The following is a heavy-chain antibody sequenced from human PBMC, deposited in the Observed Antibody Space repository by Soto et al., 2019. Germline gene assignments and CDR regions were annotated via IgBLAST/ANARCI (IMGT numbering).Heavy chain of an antibody. V-gene: IGHV1-2*02. J-gene: IGHJ6*02. Sequence: ASVKVSCKASGYTFTGYYMHWVRQAPGQGLEWMGWINPNSGGTNYAQKFQGRVIMTRDTSISTAYMELSRLRSDDTAVYYCARVLSSTSCYTCGMDVWGQGTTVTVSS. CDR2: INPNSGGT. CDR1: GYTFTGYY. D-gene: IGHD2-2*02. CDR3: ARVLSSTSCYTCGMDV.